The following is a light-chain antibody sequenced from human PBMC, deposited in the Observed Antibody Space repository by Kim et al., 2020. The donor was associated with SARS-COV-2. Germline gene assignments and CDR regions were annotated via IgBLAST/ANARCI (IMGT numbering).Light chain of an antibody. CDR1: SLRSYY. V-gene: IGLV3-19*01. CDR2: GKN. CDR3: NSRDSSGNHVV. Sequence: SSELTQDPAVSVALGQTVRITCQGDSLRSYYASWYQQKPGQAPVLVIYGKNNRPSGIPDRFPGSSLGNTASLTITRAQAEAEADYYCNSRDSSGNHVVFG. J-gene: IGLJ2*01.